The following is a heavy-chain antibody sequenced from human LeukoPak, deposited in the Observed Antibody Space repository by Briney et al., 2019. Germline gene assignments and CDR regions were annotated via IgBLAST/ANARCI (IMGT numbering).Heavy chain of an antibody. CDR3: ARDLSVGAPIDY. Sequence: SVKVSCKASGGTFSSYAISWVRQAPGQGLEWMGGIIPIFGTANYAQKFQGRVTITADGSTSTAYMELSSLRSEDTAVYYCARDLSVGAPIDYWGQGTLVTVSS. J-gene: IGHJ4*02. CDR1: GGTFSSYA. CDR2: IIPIFGTA. D-gene: IGHD1-26*01. V-gene: IGHV1-69*13.